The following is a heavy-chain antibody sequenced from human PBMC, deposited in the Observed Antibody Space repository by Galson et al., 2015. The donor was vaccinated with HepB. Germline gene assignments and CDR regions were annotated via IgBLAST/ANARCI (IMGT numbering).Heavy chain of an antibody. Sequence: SLRLSCAASEFSFSTYHMNWVRQAPGKGLEWVSYIDSTSSYTYYADSVKGRFTISRDNAKNTLYLQMNSLRAEDTAVFSCARSSGSNYFYGMDVWGQGTTVTVS. D-gene: IGHD5-12*01. J-gene: IGHJ6*02. V-gene: IGHV3-21*06. CDR1: EFSFSTYH. CDR3: ARSSGSNYFYGMDV. CDR2: IDSTSSYT.